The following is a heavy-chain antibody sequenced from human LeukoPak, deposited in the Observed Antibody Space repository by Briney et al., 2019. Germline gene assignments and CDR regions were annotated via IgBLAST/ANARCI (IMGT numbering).Heavy chain of an antibody. Sequence: GGPLRLSCAASGFTFSSYSMNWVRQAPAKGLEWISYISSSGSSIYYADSVKGRFTISRDNAKNSLYLQMDSLRAEDTAVYYCAWSGVLMVYAIYFDYWGQGTLVTVSS. J-gene: IGHJ4*02. V-gene: IGHV3-48*01. CDR2: ISSSGSSI. CDR3: AWSGVLMVYAIYFDY. CDR1: GFTFSSYS. D-gene: IGHD2-8*01.